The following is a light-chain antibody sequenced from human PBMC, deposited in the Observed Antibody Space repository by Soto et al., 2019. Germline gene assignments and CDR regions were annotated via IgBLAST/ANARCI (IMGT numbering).Light chain of an antibody. CDR1: QSINRY. CDR3: QQIYITPYT. Sequence: DIQMTQSPSSLSVSVGDRVTITCRASQSINRYLNWYQQKPGKAPKLLIYTSSNLQSGVPSRFSGSGFGTDFTLTISSLQPEDFATYYCQQIYITPYTFGQGTKLQT. J-gene: IGKJ2*01. V-gene: IGKV1-39*01. CDR2: TSS.